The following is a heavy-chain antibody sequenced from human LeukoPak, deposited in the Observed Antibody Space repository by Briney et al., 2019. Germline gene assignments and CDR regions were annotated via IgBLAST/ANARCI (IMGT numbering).Heavy chain of an antibody. J-gene: IGHJ5*02. Sequence: SETLSLTCTVSGGSISSGSYCWSWIRQPAGKGLEWIGHIHTSGNTNYNSSLKSRITISVDTSKNRFSLKLSSVTPADTAVYYCARGGYYGSGNDFRFDPWGQGTLVTVSS. D-gene: IGHD3-10*01. CDR1: GGSISSGSYC. CDR3: ARGGYYGSGNDFRFDP. CDR2: IHTSGNT. V-gene: IGHV4-61*09.